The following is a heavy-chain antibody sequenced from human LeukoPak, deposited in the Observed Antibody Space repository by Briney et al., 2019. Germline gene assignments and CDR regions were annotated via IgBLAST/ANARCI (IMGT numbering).Heavy chain of an antibody. V-gene: IGHV3-23*01. CDR3: ASGPPFLKYFEY. Sequence: PGGSLRLSCAASGFTFSGSAMSWVRQAPGKGLEWVSTISVGAEYIFYADSVKGRFTISRDDSNNALYLQMHSLRAEDTALYYCASGPPFLKYFEYWGQGTLVTVSS. CDR2: ISVGAEYI. CDR1: GFTFSGSA. J-gene: IGHJ4*02. D-gene: IGHD3-3*01.